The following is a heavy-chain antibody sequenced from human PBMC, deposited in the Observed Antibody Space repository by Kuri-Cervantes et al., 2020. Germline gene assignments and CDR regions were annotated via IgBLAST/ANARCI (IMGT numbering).Heavy chain of an antibody. J-gene: IGHJ4*02. CDR1: GGTFTSYA. Sequence: ASVKVSCKASGGTFTSYAMHWVRQAPGQRLEWMGWISAYNGNTNYAQKLQGRVTMTTDTSTSTAYMKLRSLRSDDTAVYYCARGTYYYDSSGYYIYYFDYWGQGTLVTVSS. CDR3: ARGTYYYDSSGYYIYYFDY. CDR2: ISAYNGNT. D-gene: IGHD3-22*01. V-gene: IGHV1-18*01.